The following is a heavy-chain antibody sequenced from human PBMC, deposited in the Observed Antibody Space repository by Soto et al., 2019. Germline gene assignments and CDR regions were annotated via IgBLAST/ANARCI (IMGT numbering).Heavy chain of an antibody. J-gene: IGHJ4*02. CDR2: ISDSGGHT. Sequence: EVQLLESGGGLVQPGGSLTLSCAGSGFTFSTYDMSWVRQAPGKGLEWVSSISDSGGHTYYADSVRGRFTISRDNSKDTLYLHMNRLRAEDTAVYYCAKPPLRCLEWLLYYWGQGTLVTVSP. V-gene: IGHV3-23*01. CDR1: GFTFSTYD. D-gene: IGHD3-3*01. CDR3: AKPPLRCLEWLLYY.